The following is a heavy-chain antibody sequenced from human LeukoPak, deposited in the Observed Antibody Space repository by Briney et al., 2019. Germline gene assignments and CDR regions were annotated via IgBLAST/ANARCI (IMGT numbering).Heavy chain of an antibody. CDR1: GYAFIGYY. CDR3: ARRPPYYGSGTSNWFDP. D-gene: IGHD3-10*01. Sequence: ASVKVSCKASGYAFIGYYMHWVRQAPGQGLEWMGWINPSTGATKSAQNFQGRITMTRDTSINTVYMGLSRLTSDDTAIYYCARRPPYYGSGTSNWFDPWGQGTLVIVSS. V-gene: IGHV1-2*02. J-gene: IGHJ5*02. CDR2: INPSTGAT.